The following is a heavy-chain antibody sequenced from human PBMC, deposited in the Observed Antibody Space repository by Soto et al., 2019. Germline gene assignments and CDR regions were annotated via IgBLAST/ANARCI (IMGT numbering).Heavy chain of an antibody. CDR2: IYSGGST. J-gene: IGHJ4*02. V-gene: IGHV3-66*01. D-gene: IGHD2-15*01. CDR3: ARYCSGGSCYDY. Sequence: EVQLVESGGGLVQPGGSLRLSCAASGFTVSSNYMSWVRQAPGKGLEWVSVIYSGGSTYYTDSVKGRFTISRDNSKNTLYLQMNSLRAEDTAVYYCARYCSGGSCYDYWGQGTLVTVSS. CDR1: GFTVSSNY.